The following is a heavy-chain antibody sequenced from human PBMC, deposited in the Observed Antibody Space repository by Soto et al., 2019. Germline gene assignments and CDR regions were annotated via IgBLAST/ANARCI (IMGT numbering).Heavy chain of an antibody. CDR2: FDPRHGQT. Sequence: QVQVVQSGAEVKKPGASVKVSCTVSGYTLTELAIHWVRQAPGKGLEWMGGFDPRHGQTIYAQKFQGRITMTEDTTTDTAFMELSSLRSEDTAVYYCAARGPYRSGWNAREYRGQGTLVTVSS. CDR1: GYTLTELA. D-gene: IGHD6-19*01. V-gene: IGHV1-24*01. J-gene: IGHJ4*02. CDR3: AARGPYRSGWNAREY.